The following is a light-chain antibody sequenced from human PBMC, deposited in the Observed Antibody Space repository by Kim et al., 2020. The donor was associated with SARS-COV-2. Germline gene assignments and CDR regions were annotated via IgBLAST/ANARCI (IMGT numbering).Light chain of an antibody. V-gene: IGLV2-11*01. CDR3: RSYARPYTWI. Sequence: QSALTQPRSVSGSPGQSVTISCAGTSSDVGGYDYVSWYQQHPGKVPKLMIYDVTKRPSGVPDRFSGSKSGNTASLTISGLQAEDEADYYCRSYARPYTWIFGGGTTLTVL. J-gene: IGLJ2*01. CDR2: DVT. CDR1: SSDVGGYDY.